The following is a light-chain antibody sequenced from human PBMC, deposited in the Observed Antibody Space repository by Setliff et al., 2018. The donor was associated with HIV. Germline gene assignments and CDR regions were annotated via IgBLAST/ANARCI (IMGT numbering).Light chain of an antibody. CDR3: CSYAGSDAWI. CDR1: SSDVGGYMS. V-gene: IGLV2-23*02. Sequence: QSALTQPASVSGSPGQSITISCTGSSSDVGGYMSVSWYQQHPGGVPKLMIYDVTKRPSGVSNRFSGSKSGSTASLTISGLQTEDEADYYCCSYAGSDAWIFGGGTKVTVL. CDR2: DVT. J-gene: IGLJ2*01.